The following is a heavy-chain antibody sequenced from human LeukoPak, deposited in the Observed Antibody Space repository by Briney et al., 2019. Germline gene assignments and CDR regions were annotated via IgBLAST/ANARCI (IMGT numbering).Heavy chain of an antibody. Sequence: ASVKVSCRASGYTFTSYDLNWVRQATGQGLEWMGWMNPNIDNTGYAQKFQGRVTMTRNTSISTAYMELSSLRSEDTAVYYCARGPMYYYDSSGGVDAFDIWGQGTMVTVSS. V-gene: IGHV1-8*02. J-gene: IGHJ3*02. D-gene: IGHD3-22*01. CDR1: GYTFTSYD. CDR3: ARGPMYYYDSSGGVDAFDI. CDR2: MNPNIDNT.